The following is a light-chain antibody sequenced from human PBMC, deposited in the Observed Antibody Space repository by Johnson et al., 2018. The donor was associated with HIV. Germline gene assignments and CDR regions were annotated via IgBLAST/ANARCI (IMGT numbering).Light chain of an antibody. V-gene: IGLV1-51*01. J-gene: IGLJ1*01. Sequence: QSVLTQSPSVSAASGQKVTISCSGSSCDIADNYVSWHQQLPGTAPKLLIYDNNKRPSGIPDRISGSKSGTSATLGITGLQTGDEADYYCGTWDSRLGAGHVFGTGTKVTVL. CDR1: SCDIADNY. CDR2: DNN. CDR3: GTWDSRLGAGHV.